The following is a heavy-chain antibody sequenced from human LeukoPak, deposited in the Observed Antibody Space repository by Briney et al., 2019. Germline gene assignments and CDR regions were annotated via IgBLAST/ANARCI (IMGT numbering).Heavy chain of an antibody. CDR3: ASLFMTTVTTTLDY. D-gene: IGHD4-17*01. Sequence: SETLSLTCTVSGGSISSSSYYWGWIRQPPGKGLEWIGSIYYSGSTYYNPSLKSRVTISVDTSKNQFSLKLSSVTAADTAVYYCASLFMTTVTTTLDYWGQGTLVTVSS. CDR2: IYYSGST. V-gene: IGHV4-39*01. CDR1: GGSISSSSYY. J-gene: IGHJ4*02.